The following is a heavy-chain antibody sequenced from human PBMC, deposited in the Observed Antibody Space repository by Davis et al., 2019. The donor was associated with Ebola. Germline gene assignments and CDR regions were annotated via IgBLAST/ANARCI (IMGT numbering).Heavy chain of an antibody. V-gene: IGHV3-7*01. CDR1: GFTFSSYW. Sequence: GESLKISCAASGFTFSSYWMSWVRQAPGKGLEWVANIKQDGSEKYYVDSVKGRFTISRDNAKNSLYLQMNSLRAEDTAVYYCARGSFHFDYWGQGTLVTVSS. D-gene: IGHD1-26*01. CDR2: IKQDGSEK. CDR3: ARGSFHFDY. J-gene: IGHJ4*02.